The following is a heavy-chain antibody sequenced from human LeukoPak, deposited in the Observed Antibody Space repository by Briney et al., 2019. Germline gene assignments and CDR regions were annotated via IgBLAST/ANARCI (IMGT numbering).Heavy chain of an antibody. CDR1: GGSISSYY. CDR2: IYYSGTT. D-gene: IGHD1-26*01. V-gene: IGHV4-59*12. Sequence: SETLSLTCTVYGGSISSYYWSWIRQPPGKGLEWIGYIYYSGTTNYNPSLKSRVTMSVDTTKNLFSLKMSSVTAADTAVYYCARYSGSYDAFDIWGQGTMVSVSS. CDR3: ARYSGSYDAFDI. J-gene: IGHJ3*02.